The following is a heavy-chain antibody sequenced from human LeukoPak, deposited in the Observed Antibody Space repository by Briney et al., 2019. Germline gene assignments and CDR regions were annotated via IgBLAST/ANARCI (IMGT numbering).Heavy chain of an antibody. V-gene: IGHV1-2*02. CDR2: INPNSGGT. J-gene: IGHJ4*02. D-gene: IGHD6-19*01. CDR3: ARDLLRVAVAGSFDY. Sequence: ASVKVSCKASGYTFTGYYMHWVRQAPGQGLAWMGWINPNSGGTNYAQKFQGRVTMTRDTSISTAYMELSRLRSDDTAVYYCARDLLRVAVAGSFDYWGQGTLVTVSS. CDR1: GYTFTGYY.